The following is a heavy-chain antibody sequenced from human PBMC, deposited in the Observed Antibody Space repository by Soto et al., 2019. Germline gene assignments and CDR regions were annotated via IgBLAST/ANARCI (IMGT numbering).Heavy chain of an antibody. V-gene: IGHV4-59*01. CDR2: LYNTGST. Sequence: QVRLQESGPGLVKPSETRSLTCTVSGGSISRYYWSWIRQPPGKGLEWIGYLYNTGSTIYNPSLKSRVTISVDTSKNQFSLKLNSLTAADTAVYYCARDLWGYCGTDCYPLDVWGQGTTVNVSS. CDR3: ARDLWGYCGTDCYPLDV. J-gene: IGHJ6*02. D-gene: IGHD2-21*02. CDR1: GGSISRYY.